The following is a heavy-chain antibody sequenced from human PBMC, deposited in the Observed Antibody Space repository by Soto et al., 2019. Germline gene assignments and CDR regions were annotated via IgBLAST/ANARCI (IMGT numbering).Heavy chain of an antibody. CDR2: ISSSSSTI. CDR1: GFTFSSYS. CDR3: ARDDYYGSGRVYYGMDV. V-gene: IGHV3-48*02. J-gene: IGHJ6*02. D-gene: IGHD3-10*01. Sequence: EVQLVESGGGLVQPGGSLRLSCAASGFTFSSYSMNWVRQAPGKGLEWVSYISSSSSTIYYAESVKGRFTISRDNAKNSLYLQMNSLRDEDTAVYYCARDDYYGSGRVYYGMDVWGQGTTVTVSS.